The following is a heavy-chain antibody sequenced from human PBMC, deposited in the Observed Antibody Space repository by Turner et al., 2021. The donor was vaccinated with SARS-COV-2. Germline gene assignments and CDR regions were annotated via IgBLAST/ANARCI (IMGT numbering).Heavy chain of an antibody. CDR3: AREGTAMVQNFDY. Sequence: QVQLVESGGSVVQPGRSLRHSCAASGFTCSSYGLHWVRQAPGKGLEWVAVIWYDGSNKYYAYSVKGLFTISRDNSKNTLFLQMNSLGAEDTAVYYCAREGTAMVQNFDYWGQGTLVTVSS. CDR2: IWYDGSNK. V-gene: IGHV3-33*01. CDR1: GFTCSSYG. D-gene: IGHD5-18*01. J-gene: IGHJ4*02.